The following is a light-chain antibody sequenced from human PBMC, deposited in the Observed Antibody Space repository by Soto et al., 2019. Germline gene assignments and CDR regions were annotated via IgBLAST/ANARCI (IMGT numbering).Light chain of an antibody. CDR1: NIGSKN. V-gene: IGLV3-9*01. CDR3: QVWDSSTAYYV. J-gene: IGLJ1*01. CDR2: RDS. Sequence: SYELTQPLSVSVALGQTARITCGGNNIGSKNVHWYQQKPGQAPVLVIYRDSNRPSGIPERFSGSNSGNTATLTISRAQAEDEADYYCQVWDSSTAYYVFGTGTKLTVL.